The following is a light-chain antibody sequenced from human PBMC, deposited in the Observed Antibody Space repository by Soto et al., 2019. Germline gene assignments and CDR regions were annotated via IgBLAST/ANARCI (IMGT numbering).Light chain of an antibody. CDR3: QQYGSSPIT. V-gene: IGKV3-20*01. CDR2: GAG. Sequence: EIVLTQSPGTLSLSPGERATLSCRASQSVSSSYLAWYQQKPGQAPRLLIYGAGTRAAGVPARFSGSGSGTDFTLTISRLEPEDFAVYYCQQYGSSPITFGQGTRREIK. CDR1: QSVSSSY. J-gene: IGKJ5*01.